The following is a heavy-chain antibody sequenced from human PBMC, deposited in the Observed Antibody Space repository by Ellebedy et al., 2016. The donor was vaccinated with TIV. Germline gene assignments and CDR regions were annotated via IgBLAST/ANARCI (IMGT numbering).Heavy chain of an antibody. CDR1: GYTFTSYG. Sequence: AASVKVSCKASGYTFTSYGISWVRQAPGQGLEWMGIINPTIGSTTYAQKFQGRVTMTSDTSTSTVYMELSSLKSEDTAVYYCARVPSYSSGYDLDHWGQGTLVTVSS. CDR2: INPTIGST. J-gene: IGHJ4*02. V-gene: IGHV1-46*01. CDR3: ARVPSYSSGYDLDH. D-gene: IGHD5-18*01.